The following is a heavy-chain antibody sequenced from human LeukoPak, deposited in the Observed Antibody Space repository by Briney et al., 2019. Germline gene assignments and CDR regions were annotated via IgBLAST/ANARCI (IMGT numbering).Heavy chain of an antibody. CDR2: ISAYNGNT. Sequence: ASVKVSCKASGYTFTSYGISWVRQAPGQGLEWMGWISAYNGNTNYAQKLQGRVTMTTDASTSTAYMELRSLRSDDTAVYYCARSSRIAVAGDFDYWGQGTLVTVSS. CDR1: GYTFTSYG. J-gene: IGHJ4*02. D-gene: IGHD6-19*01. CDR3: ARSSRIAVAGDFDY. V-gene: IGHV1-18*01.